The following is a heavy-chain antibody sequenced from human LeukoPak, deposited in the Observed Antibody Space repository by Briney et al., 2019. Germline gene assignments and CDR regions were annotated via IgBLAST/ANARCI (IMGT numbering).Heavy chain of an antibody. D-gene: IGHD3-10*01. J-gene: IGHJ4*02. CDR3: AKDLGYYGSGSYYRPYYFDY. CDR2: ISGSGGST. V-gene: IGHV3-23*01. Sequence: PGGSLRLSCAASGFTFGNSWVHWVRQAPGKGLEWVSAISGSGGSTYYADSVKGRFTISRDNSKNTLYLQMNSLRAEDTAVYYCAKDLGYYGSGSYYRPYYFDYWGQGTLVTVSS. CDR1: GFTFGNSW.